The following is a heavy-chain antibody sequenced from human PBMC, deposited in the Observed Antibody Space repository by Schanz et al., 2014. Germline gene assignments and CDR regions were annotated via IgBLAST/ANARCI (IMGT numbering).Heavy chain of an antibody. V-gene: IGHV3-30*14. CDR3: AKQIHYDILTVTRN. Sequence: QVQLVESGGGLVKPGGSLRLSCAASGFTFSDYYMSWIRQAPGKGLEWVALISNDGSIKYYADSVEGRFTISRDRFQNTLYLRMSSLRAEDTAVYYCAKQIHYDILTVTRNWGQRTLVTVSS. CDR2: ISNDGSIK. J-gene: IGHJ4*02. D-gene: IGHD3-9*01. CDR1: GFTFSDYY.